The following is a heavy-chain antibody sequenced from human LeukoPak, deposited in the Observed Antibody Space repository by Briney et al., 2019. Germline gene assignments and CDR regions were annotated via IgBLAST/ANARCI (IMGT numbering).Heavy chain of an antibody. CDR3: ATALRGVGF. V-gene: IGHV3-15*01. CDR2: IKSKTDGGTA. J-gene: IGHJ4*02. D-gene: IGHD3-3*01. CDR1: GITFISAW. Sequence: GGSLRLSCAASGITFISAWMNWVRQAPGEGLEWVGRIKSKTDGGTAEHAAPVKGRFIISRDDSKNMLYLQMNSLNSDDTGVYYCATALRGVGFWGQGTLVTVPS.